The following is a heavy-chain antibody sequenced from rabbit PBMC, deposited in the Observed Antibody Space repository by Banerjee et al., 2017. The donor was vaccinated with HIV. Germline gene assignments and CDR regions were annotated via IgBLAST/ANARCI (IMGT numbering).Heavy chain of an antibody. CDR1: GFSFSSSYW. CDR3: ARDDAGIGAVGQYFDL. V-gene: IGHV1S45*01. J-gene: IGHJ4*01. D-gene: IGHD4-2*01. Sequence: QEQLEESGGDLVKPEGSLTLTCTASGFSFSSSYWMCWVRQAPGKGLEYIGCIYTGSGSTYYASWAKGRFTVSKTSSTTMTLQMTSLTAADTATYFCARDDAGIGAVGQYFDLWGQGTLVTVS. CDR2: IYTGSGST.